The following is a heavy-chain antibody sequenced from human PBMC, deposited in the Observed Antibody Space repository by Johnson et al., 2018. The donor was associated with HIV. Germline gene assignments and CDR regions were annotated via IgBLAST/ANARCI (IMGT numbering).Heavy chain of an antibody. CDR1: GFTFDNYA. J-gene: IGHJ3*02. V-gene: IGHV3-9*01. D-gene: IGHD6-13*01. CDR3: AKCIWGSSLIDAFDI. CDR2: ISWNSGNI. Sequence: EVQLVESGGGVVQPGRSLRLSCAASGFTFDNYAMSWVRQAPGKGLEWVSGISWNSGNIGYADSVKGRFIISRDNAKNTLYLQMNSLRAEDTAVYYCAKCIWGSSLIDAFDIWGQGTRVTVSS.